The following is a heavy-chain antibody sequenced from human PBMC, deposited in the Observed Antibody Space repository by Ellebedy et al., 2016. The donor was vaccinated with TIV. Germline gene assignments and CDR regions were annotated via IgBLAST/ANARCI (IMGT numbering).Heavy chain of an antibody. CDR2: INPSDGST. J-gene: IGHJ6*02. CDR1: GYTFTNNY. CDR3: ARDVEATGGMDV. D-gene: IGHD3-10*01. V-gene: IGHV1-46*01. Sequence: AASVKVSCKASGYTFTNNYIHWVRQAPGQGLEWMGIINPSDGSTSYAQKFQGRVTMTRDTSTTTVYMELSSLRSEDTAIYYCARDVEATGGMDVWGQGTTVTVSS.